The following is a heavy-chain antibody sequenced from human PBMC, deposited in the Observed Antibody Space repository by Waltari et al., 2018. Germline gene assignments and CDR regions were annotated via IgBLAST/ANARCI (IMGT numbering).Heavy chain of an antibody. V-gene: IGHV3-43*01. CDR2: ISWDGDRA. Sequence: EVQLVESGGVVVQPGGSLRLSCAASGFTFDEYPMHWVRQVVGKGLEWISLISWDGDRAFYGDSVRGRFTISRDNTKNFLYLQMNSLRPEDTALYYYAKGRALNGDWSLFDHWGQGTPVTVSS. D-gene: IGHD2-21*02. J-gene: IGHJ4*02. CDR1: GFTFDEYP. CDR3: AKGRALNGDWSLFDH.